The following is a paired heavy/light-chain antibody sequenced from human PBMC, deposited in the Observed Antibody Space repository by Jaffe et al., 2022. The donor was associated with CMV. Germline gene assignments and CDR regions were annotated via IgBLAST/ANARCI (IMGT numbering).Light chain of an antibody. V-gene: IGKV2-30*02. CDR1: QSLVHSDGNTH. CDR3: LQGANWPT. J-gene: IGKJ1*01. Sequence: VVLTQSPLSLPVTLGQPASISCSSSQSLVHSDGNTHLHWFQQRPGQSPRRLIYKVSNRDSGVPDRFSGSGSDTDFTLIITRVEAEDIGVYYCLQGANWPTFGQGTKVEI. CDR2: KVS.
Heavy chain of an antibody. J-gene: IGHJ3*01. V-gene: IGHV3-7*01. D-gene: IGHD5-12*01. CDR2: INEDGSRN. CDR1: GFTFSNSW. Sequence: EVHLAQSGGGLVQSGGSLRLSCVASGFTFSNSWMAWVRQIPGKGLEFVTNINEDGSRNSYVDSVKGRFTISRDNGKNSLYLQMNNLRAEDTAVYYCARDPGYAAYDVWGQGTMVGISS. CDR3: ARDPGYAAYDV.